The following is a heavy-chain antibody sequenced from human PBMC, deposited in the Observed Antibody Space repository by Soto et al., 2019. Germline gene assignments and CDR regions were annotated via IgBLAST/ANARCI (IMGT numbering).Heavy chain of an antibody. J-gene: IGHJ3*02. D-gene: IGHD3-10*01. CDR2: IYYSGST. CDR1: GGSISSYY. CDR3: ASRYYYGSGSRNDAFDI. V-gene: IGHV4-59*01. Sequence: PSETLSLTCTVSGGSISSYYWSWIRQPPGKGLEWIGYIYYSGSTNYNPSLKSRVTISVDTSKNQFSLKLSSVTAADTAVYYFASRYYYGSGSRNDAFDIWGQGTMVTVSS.